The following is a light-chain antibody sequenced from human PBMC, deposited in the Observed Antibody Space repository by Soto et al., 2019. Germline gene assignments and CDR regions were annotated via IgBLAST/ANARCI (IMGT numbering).Light chain of an antibody. Sequence: QSVLTQPPSASGTPGQRVTISCSGSSSNIGSNTVNWYQQLPGTAPKLLIYSNNQRPSGVPDRLSGSKSGTSASLAINGVQSEDEADYYCAAWDDSLNGAYVFGTGTKVTVL. V-gene: IGLV1-44*01. CDR3: AAWDDSLNGAYV. J-gene: IGLJ1*01. CDR1: SSNIGSNT. CDR2: SNN.